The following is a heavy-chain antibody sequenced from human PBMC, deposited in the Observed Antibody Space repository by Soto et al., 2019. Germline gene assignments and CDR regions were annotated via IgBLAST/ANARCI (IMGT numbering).Heavy chain of an antibody. D-gene: IGHD4-4*01. CDR1: GFSFESYS. CDR3: AKESVETTYSFYGMDV. CDR2: VSFDSKNK. Sequence: LVESGGGVVQPGRSLTLSCAGSGFSFESYSMHWVRQAPGKGLEWVATVSFDSKNKYYIDSVEGRFTLSRDNAKNMLYLLMNSLRHEHTAVYYCAKESVETTYSFYGMDVWGPGTTVTVSS. J-gene: IGHJ6*02. V-gene: IGHV3-30*18.